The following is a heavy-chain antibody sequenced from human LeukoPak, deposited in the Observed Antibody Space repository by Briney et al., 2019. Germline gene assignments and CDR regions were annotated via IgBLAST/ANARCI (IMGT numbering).Heavy chain of an antibody. CDR1: GGSISSYY. J-gene: IGHJ5*02. V-gene: IGHV4-59*01. CDR2: IYYSGST. CDR3: ARVNVVVVAATVNNWSDP. D-gene: IGHD2-15*01. Sequence: SETLSLTCTVSGGSISSYYWSWIRQPPGKGLEWIGYIYYSGSTNYNPSLKSRVTISVDTSKNQFSLKLSSVTAADTAVYYCARVNVVVVAATVNNWSDPWGQGTLVTVSS.